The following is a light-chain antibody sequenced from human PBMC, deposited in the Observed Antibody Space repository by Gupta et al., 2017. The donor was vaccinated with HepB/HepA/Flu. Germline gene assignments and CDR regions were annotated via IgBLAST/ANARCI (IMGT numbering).Light chain of an antibody. Sequence: DIQMTQSPSTLSASVGDRVTITCRASQSISSWLAWYQQKPGKAPKLLIYKASSLESGVPSRFSGSGSGTEFTLTISSLQPDDFATYYCQHPGTFGQGTKVEIK. V-gene: IGKV1-5*03. CDR3: QHPGT. CDR2: KAS. J-gene: IGKJ1*01. CDR1: QSISSW.